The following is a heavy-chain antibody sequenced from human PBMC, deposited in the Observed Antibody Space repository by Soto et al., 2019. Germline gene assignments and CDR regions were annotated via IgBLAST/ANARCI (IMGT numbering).Heavy chain of an antibody. CDR1: GYSSTNHV. CDR3: ARLGPSGYDLDPFDY. D-gene: IGHD5-12*01. J-gene: IGHJ4*02. Sequence: GESNQICCRGSGYSSTNHVSRRVSQINGKGLEWMGIIYPGDSDTRYSPSFQGQVTISADKSISTAYLQWSSLKASDTAMYYCARLGPSGYDLDPFDYWGQGTLVTVSS. CDR2: IYPGDSDT. V-gene: IGHV5-51*01.